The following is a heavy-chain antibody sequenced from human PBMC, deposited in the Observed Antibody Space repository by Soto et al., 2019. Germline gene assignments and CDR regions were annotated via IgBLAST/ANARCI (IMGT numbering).Heavy chain of an antibody. CDR3: ASTYSTSWYWFDP. CDR2: IFSNDEK. CDR1: GFSLSNAGLG. V-gene: IGHV2-26*04. D-gene: IGHD6-13*01. J-gene: IGHJ5*02. Sequence: QVTVKESGPVLVKPTETLTLTCTVSGFSLSNAGLGVSWIRQPPAKALEWLAHIFSNDEKSYSTSLKSRLTISKDTSKSQVVLTMTNMDPVDTAIYYCASTYSTSWYWFDPWGQGTLVTVSS.